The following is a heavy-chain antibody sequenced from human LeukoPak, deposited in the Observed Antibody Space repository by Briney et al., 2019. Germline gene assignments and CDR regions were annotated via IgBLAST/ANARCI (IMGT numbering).Heavy chain of an antibody. J-gene: IGHJ3*02. CDR1: GSSISSSSYY. D-gene: IGHD5-18*01. CDR2: IYYSGST. Sequence: SETLSLTCTVSGSSISSSSYYWGWIRQPPGKGLEWIGSIYYSGSTYYNPSLKSRVTISVDTSKNQFSLKLSSVTAADTAVYYCASLLQLWLRYAFDIWGQGTMVTVSS. CDR3: ASLLQLWLRYAFDI. V-gene: IGHV4-39*01.